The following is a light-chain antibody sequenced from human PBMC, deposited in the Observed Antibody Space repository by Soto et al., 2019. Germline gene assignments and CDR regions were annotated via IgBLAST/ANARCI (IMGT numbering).Light chain of an antibody. CDR2: AAS. CDR1: QGIGSY. CDR3: QQLDSYTFT. V-gene: IGKV1-9*01. J-gene: IGKJ3*01. Sequence: DIQLTQSPSFLSASVGDRVTITCRASQGIGSYLAWYQQKPGKAPKLLIYAASTLQTGVPSRFSGSGSGTEFTLTISSLQPEDFATYYCQQLDSYTFTFGPGTKVDIK.